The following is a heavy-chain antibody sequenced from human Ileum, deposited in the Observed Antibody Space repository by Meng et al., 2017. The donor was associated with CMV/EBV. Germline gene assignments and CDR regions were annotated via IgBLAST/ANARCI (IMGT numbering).Heavy chain of an antibody. J-gene: IGHJ4*02. V-gene: IGHV4-31*03. D-gene: IGHD3-3*01. Sequence: SETLSLTCTVSGGSISSGGYYWSWIRQHPGKGLEWIGYIYYSGSTNYNPSLKSRVTISVDTSKNQFSLKLSSVTAADTAVYYCAIGVSGYFDYWGQGTLVTVSS. CDR1: GGSISSGGYY. CDR2: IYYSGST. CDR3: AIGVSGYFDY.